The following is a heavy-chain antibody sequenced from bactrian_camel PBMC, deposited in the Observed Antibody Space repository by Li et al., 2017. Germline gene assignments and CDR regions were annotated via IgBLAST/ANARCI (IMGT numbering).Heavy chain of an antibody. D-gene: IGHD3*01. CDR1: GDFYVNYC. Sequence: HVQLVESGGGSVQAGGSLRLSCVASGDFYVNYCMAWFRQAPAKEREGVAGIDWDGSTTYAHSVRGRFVISKDNAKNIIYLQMSSLTPDDTAMYYCAAGTRIIVGDYCDGITAWGQGTQVTVS. V-gene: IGHV3S53*01. J-gene: IGHJ6*01. CDR2: IDWDGST. CDR3: AAGTRIIVGDYCDGITA.